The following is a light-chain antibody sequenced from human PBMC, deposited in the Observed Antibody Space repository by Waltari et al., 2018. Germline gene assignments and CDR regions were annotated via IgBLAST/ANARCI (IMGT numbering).Light chain of an antibody. CDR1: QSVFYNSNNKHY. Sequence: DIVMTQSPDSLPVSLGERATITCKSSQSVFYNSNNKHYLAWYQQKVGQPPKLLIYWASSRESGVPDRFSGSVSGTDFTPTISSLQTEDVAVYYCQQYYTAPYTFGQGTKLEIK. CDR2: WAS. J-gene: IGKJ2*01. CDR3: QQYYTAPYT. V-gene: IGKV4-1*01.